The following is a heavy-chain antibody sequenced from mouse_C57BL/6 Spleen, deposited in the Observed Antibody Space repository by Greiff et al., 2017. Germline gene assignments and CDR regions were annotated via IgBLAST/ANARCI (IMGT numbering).Heavy chain of an antibody. J-gene: IGHJ4*01. CDR2: INPSSGYT. CDR1: GYTFTSYT. D-gene: IGHD1-1*01. CDR3: ARRDYYGSSWGYAMDY. Sequence: VQLQQSGAELARPGASVKMSCKASGYTFTSYTMHWVKQRPGQGLEWIGYINPSSGYTKYNQKFKDKATLTADKSSSTAHMQLSSLTSEDSAVYYCARRDYYGSSWGYAMDYWGQGTSVTVSS. V-gene: IGHV1-4*01.